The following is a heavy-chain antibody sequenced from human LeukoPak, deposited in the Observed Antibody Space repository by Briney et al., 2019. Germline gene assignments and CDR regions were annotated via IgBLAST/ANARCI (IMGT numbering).Heavy chain of an antibody. CDR2: TYYSGST. J-gene: IGHJ4*02. V-gene: IGHV4-59*01. CDR3: ARGYDFWSGYVDY. CDR1: GGSISSYY. Sequence: PSETLSLTCTVSGGSISSYYWSWIRQPPGKGLEWIGYTYYSGSTNYNPSLKSQVTISVDTSKNQFSPSLNSVSVADTAVYYCARGYDFWSGYVDYWGQGILVTVSS. D-gene: IGHD3-3*01.